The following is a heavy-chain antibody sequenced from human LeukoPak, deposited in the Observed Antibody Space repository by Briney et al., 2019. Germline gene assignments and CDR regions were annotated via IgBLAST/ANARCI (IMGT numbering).Heavy chain of an antibody. J-gene: IGHJ4*02. CDR1: GFTFDEYA. CDR2: ISGDGGST. V-gene: IGHV3-43*02. CDR3: AQMASGGDRSFDY. Sequence: PGGSLRLSCAASGFTFDEYAMHWVRQAPGKGLEWVSLISGDGGSTYYADSVKGRFTISRDNSKNSLYLQMNSLRTEDTALYYSAQMASGGDRSFDYWGPGTLVTVSS. D-gene: IGHD3-16*01.